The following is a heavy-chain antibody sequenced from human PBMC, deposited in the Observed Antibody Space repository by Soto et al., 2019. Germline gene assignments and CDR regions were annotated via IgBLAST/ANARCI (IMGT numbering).Heavy chain of an antibody. CDR2: IYSGGST. CDR1: GFTVSSHY. CDR3: AREIGRGAAQTNYMDF. D-gene: IGHD6-6*01. Sequence: EVQLVESGGGLVQPGGSLRLSCAASGFTVSSHYMSGVRQAPGNGLECVSVIYSGGSTFYADDVKGRFTISRDNSKNTVYLQMNRLRAEDAGVYYCAREIGRGAAQTNYMDFWGKATTVTVS. J-gene: IGHJ6*03. V-gene: IGHV3-66*01.